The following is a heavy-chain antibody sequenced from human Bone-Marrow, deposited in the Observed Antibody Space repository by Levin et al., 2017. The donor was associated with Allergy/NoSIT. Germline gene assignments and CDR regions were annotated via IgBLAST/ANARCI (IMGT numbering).Heavy chain of an antibody. V-gene: IGHV4-34*01. Sequence: SETLSLTCAVYGGSFSGYYWSWIRQPPGKGLEWIGEINHSGSTNYNPSLRSRVTISVDTSKNQFSLKLSSVTAADTAVYYCARGTPGIAATWGQGTLVTVSS. CDR2: INHSGST. CDR3: ARGTPGIAAT. CDR1: GGSFSGYY. J-gene: IGHJ4*02. D-gene: IGHD6-13*01.